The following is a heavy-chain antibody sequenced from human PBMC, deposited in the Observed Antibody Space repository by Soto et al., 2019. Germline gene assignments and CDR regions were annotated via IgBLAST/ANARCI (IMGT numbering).Heavy chain of an antibody. CDR3: ARGRKYYDFWSGYSHPRYYFNY. CDR2: INHSGRT. J-gene: IGHJ4*02. CDR1: GGSFSGYC. Sequence: SETLSLTCAVYGGSFSGYCWSWIRQPPGKGLEWIGVINHSGRTNYNPSLKSRVTISVDTSKSQFSLKLSSVTAADTAVYYCARGRKYYDFWSGYSHPRYYFNYWGQGTLVTVSS. V-gene: IGHV4-34*01. D-gene: IGHD3-3*01.